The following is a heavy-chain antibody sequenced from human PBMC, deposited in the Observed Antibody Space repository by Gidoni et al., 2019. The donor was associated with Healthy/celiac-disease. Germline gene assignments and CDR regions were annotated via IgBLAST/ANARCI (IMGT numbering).Heavy chain of an antibody. D-gene: IGHD3-22*01. Sequence: QVQLVQSGAEVKKPGASVKVSCKASGYTFTSYYMPWVRQAPGQGLEWMGIINPSGGSTSYAQKFQGRVTMTRDTSTSTVYMELSSLRSEDTAVYYCARQDYYDSSGYYYPHYYYYYGMDVWGQGTTVTVSS. CDR2: INPSGGST. CDR3: ARQDYYDSSGYYYPHYYYYYGMDV. V-gene: IGHV1-46*01. J-gene: IGHJ6*02. CDR1: GYTFTSYY.